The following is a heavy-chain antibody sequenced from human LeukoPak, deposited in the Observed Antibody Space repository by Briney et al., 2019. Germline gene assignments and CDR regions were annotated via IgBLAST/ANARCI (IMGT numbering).Heavy chain of an antibody. CDR2: INHSGST. V-gene: IGHV4-34*01. Sequence: TSETLSLTCAVYGGSFSGYYWSWIRQPPGKGLEWIGEINHSGSTNYNPSLKSRVTISVDTSKNQFSLKLSSVTAADTAVYYCARRRGSSSSDWFDPWGQGTLVTVSS. D-gene: IGHD6-6*01. CDR1: GGSFSGYY. CDR3: ARRRGSSSSDWFDP. J-gene: IGHJ5*02.